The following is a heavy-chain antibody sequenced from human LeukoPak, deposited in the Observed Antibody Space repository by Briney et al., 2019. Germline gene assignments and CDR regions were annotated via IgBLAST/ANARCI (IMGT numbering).Heavy chain of an antibody. CDR2: IKSKTDGGTT. CDR1: GFTFSNAW. D-gene: IGHD1-26*01. V-gene: IGHV3-15*01. Sequence: GGSLRLSCAASGFTFSNAWMSWVRQAPGKGLEWVGRIKSKTDGGTTDYTAPVKGRFTISRDDSKNTLYLQMNSLRAEDTAVYYCARVLVGATTSFDYWGQGTLVTVSS. CDR3: ARVLVGATTSFDY. J-gene: IGHJ4*02.